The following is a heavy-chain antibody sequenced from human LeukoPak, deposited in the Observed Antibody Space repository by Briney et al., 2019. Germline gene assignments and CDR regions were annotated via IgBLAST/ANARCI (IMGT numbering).Heavy chain of an antibody. V-gene: IGHV1-18*01. CDR3: ARYGRYYDSSGDEEIDY. CDR1: GYTFTSYG. Sequence: ASVKVSCKASGYTFTSYGISWVRQAPGQGLEWMGWISAYNGNTNYAQKLQGRVTMTTDTSTSTAYMELRSLRSDDTAVYYCARYGRYYDSSGDEEIDYWGQGTLITVSS. J-gene: IGHJ4*02. D-gene: IGHD3-22*01. CDR2: ISAYNGNT.